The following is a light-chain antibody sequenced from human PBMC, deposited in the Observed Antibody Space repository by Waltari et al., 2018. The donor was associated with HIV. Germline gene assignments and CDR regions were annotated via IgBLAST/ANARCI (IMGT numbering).Light chain of an antibody. CDR2: EVS. CDR3: CSYAGTLYV. CDR1: SSDVGSYNL. J-gene: IGLJ1*01. V-gene: IGLV2-23*02. Sequence: QSALTQPASVSGSPGQSITISCTGTSSDVGSYNLVSWYQQHPGKTPKLMIYEVSTRPSGVSNRFSGSKAGNTASLTIAGLQAEDEADYYCCSYAGTLYVFGTGTKVTVL.